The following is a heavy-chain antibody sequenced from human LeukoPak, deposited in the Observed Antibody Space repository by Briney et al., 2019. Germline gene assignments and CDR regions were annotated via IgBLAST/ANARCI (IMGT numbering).Heavy chain of an antibody. CDR2: IYYSGST. J-gene: IGHJ5*02. CDR1: GGSISSYY. V-gene: IGHV4-59*01. Sequence: PSETLSLTCTVSGGSISSYYWSWIRQPPGKGLEWIGYIYYSGSTNYNPSLKSRVTISVDTSKNQFSLKLSSVTAADTAVYYCARDHPSGGLGHWFDPWGQGTLLTVSS. D-gene: IGHD6-25*01. CDR3: ARDHPSGGLGHWFDP.